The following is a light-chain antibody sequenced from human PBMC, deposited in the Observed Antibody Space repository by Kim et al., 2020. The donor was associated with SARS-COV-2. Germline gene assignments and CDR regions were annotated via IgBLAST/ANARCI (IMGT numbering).Light chain of an antibody. Sequence: PGERATLSGRARQNIRSTYVAWDQQRRGQAHRLLIYGASSRATGIPDRFTGSGSGTDFILTITSLEPEDFAVYYCQQYGTSPLLTFGGGTKVDIK. V-gene: IGKV3-20*01. J-gene: IGKJ4*01. CDR2: GAS. CDR1: QNIRSTY. CDR3: QQYGTSPLLT.